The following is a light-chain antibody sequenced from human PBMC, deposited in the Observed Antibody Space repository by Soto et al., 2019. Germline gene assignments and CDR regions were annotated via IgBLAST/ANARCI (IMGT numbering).Light chain of an antibody. J-gene: IGLJ1*01. CDR3: AAGDDSLSASNYV. CDR1: SSNIGSNY. CDR2: RNN. V-gene: IGLV1-47*01. Sequence: QYVLTQPPSASGTPGQMVTISCSGSSSNIGSNYVYWYQQLPGAAPKLLIYRNNQRPSGVPDRFSGSKSGTSASLAISGLRSEDEADYYCAAGDDSLSASNYVFGTGTKVTVL.